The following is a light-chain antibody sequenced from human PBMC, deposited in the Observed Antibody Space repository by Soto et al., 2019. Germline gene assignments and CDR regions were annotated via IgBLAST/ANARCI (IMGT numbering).Light chain of an antibody. V-gene: IGKV3-15*01. CDR1: QSVSSN. Sequence: EIVMTQSPATLSVSPGERATLSCRASQSVSSNLALYQQTPCHAPRLLIYGASTRATGLPARFSGSGSGTEFTLTISSLQSEDFAVYYCQQYNKWPRTFGQGTRWIS. CDR2: GAS. CDR3: QQYNKWPRT. J-gene: IGKJ1*01.